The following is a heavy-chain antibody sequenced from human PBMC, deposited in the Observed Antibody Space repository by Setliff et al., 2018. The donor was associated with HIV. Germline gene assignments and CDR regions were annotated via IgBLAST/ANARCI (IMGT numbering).Heavy chain of an antibody. CDR1: GGSFSTYY. Sequence: LSLTCTVSGGSFSTYYWSWIRQPAGEGLEYIGRVHSTGTTIYNPSLKSRVTMSVDTSKNQLSLKLRSATAADTAVYYCARARITMTGGRLEPYAFDRWGQGTEVTVSS. CDR2: VHSTGTT. V-gene: IGHV4-4*07. J-gene: IGHJ3*01. CDR3: ARARITMTGGRLEPYAFDR. D-gene: IGHD3-22*01.